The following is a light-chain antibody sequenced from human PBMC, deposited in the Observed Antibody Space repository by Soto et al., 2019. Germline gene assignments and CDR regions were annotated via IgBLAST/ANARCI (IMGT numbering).Light chain of an antibody. CDR3: QQRSNWPQVIT. J-gene: IGKJ5*01. V-gene: IGKV3-11*01. Sequence: EIVLTQSPATLSLSPGERATLSCRASQTFSSHLAWYQQKPGQAPRLLIYDASKRATGIPARFSGRGSGTDFTLTISSLEPEDFAVYYCQQRSNWPQVITFRQGTRLEIK. CDR2: DAS. CDR1: QTFSSH.